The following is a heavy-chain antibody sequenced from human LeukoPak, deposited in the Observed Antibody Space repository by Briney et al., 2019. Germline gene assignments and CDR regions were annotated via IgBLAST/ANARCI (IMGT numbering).Heavy chain of an antibody. V-gene: IGHV3-23*01. CDR2: ISNSGSTT. CDR1: GFTFSSYG. Sequence: GGSLRLSCAASGFTFSSYGMHWVRQAPGKGLEWVSGISNSGSTTYYADSVKGRFTISRDNSKNTLYVQMNSLRAEDTAVYYCAKGGYSYPAEFEYWGQGSLVIASS. CDR3: AKGGYSYPAEFEY. D-gene: IGHD5-18*01. J-gene: IGHJ4*02.